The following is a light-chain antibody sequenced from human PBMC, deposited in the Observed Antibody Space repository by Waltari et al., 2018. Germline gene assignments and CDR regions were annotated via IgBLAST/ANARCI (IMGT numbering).Light chain of an antibody. V-gene: IGKV1-5*03. CDR3: QQYNTYSWT. CDR1: QSISSW. Sequence: DIQMTQSPSTLSASVGDRVIITCRASQSISSWLAWYQHKPGKAPKLLIYKASSLESGVPSRFSGSGSVTEFTLTISSLQPDDFATYYCQQYNTYSWTFGQGTKVEIK. CDR2: KAS. J-gene: IGKJ1*01.